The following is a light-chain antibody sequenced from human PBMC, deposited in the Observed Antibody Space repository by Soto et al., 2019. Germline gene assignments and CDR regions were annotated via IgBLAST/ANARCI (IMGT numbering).Light chain of an antibody. J-gene: IGLJ2*01. CDR3: RSYTASSAVL. Sequence: QSALTQPASVSGSPGPSITISCTGTSSDVGGYNYVSWCQQHPGKAPKLMIYEVSNRPSGVSNRFSGSKSVNTASLTISGLQAEYEADYYCRSYTASSAVLFRVGTTVHVL. CDR2: EVS. CDR1: SSDVGGYNY. V-gene: IGLV2-14*01.